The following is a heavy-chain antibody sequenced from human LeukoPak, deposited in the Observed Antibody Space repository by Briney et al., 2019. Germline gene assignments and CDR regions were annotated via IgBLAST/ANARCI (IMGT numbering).Heavy chain of an antibody. D-gene: IGHD3-16*01. CDR1: GFTFSSYW. CDR3: ARGSVGGGNYFDY. CDR2: ISSDSSYI. V-gene: IGHV3-21*01. Sequence: GGSLRLSCAASGFTFSSYWMSWVRQAPGKGLEWVSSISSDSSYIYYADSVKGRFTISRDNAKNSLYLQMNSLRAEDTAVYYCARGSVGGGNYFDYWGQGTLVTVSS. J-gene: IGHJ4*02.